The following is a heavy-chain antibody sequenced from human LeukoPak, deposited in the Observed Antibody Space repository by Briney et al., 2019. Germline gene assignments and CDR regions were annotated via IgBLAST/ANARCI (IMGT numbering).Heavy chain of an antibody. Sequence: PGRSLRLSCAASGFTFSSYAMHWVRQAPGKGLEWVAVISYDGSNKYYADSVKGRFTISRDNSKNTLYLQMNSLRAEDTAVYYCARFPRLQYYFDYWGQGTLVTVSS. CDR2: ISYDGSNK. CDR3: ARFPRLQYYFDY. CDR1: GFTFSSYA. J-gene: IGHJ4*02. V-gene: IGHV3-30*04. D-gene: IGHD6-25*01.